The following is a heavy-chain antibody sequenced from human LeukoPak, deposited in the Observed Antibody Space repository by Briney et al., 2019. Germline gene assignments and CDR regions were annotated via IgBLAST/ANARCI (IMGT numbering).Heavy chain of an antibody. Sequence: GASVKVSCKASGYTFNAYYIHWVRQAPGQGLEWMGWINPNSGGTNYAQKFQGRVTMTRDTSISTAYMELTRLRSDDTASYYCARGDYYGSGKVVAGWGQGTLVTVSS. CDR3: ARGDYYGSGKVVAG. D-gene: IGHD3-10*01. V-gene: IGHV1-2*02. CDR1: GYTFNAYY. J-gene: IGHJ4*02. CDR2: INPNSGGT.